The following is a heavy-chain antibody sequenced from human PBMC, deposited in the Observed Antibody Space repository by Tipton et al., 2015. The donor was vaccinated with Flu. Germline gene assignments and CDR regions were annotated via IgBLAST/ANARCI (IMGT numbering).Heavy chain of an antibody. CDR1: GYTFTSYN. Sequence: QLVQSGAEVKKPGASVKVSCKASGYTFTSYNIHWVRQAPGQGLEWMGIIYPAGGGVSYAQKFQGRVIMTRDKSTGTVYMELSSLRSEDTAMYYCARDKGGGTYTFDAWGQGTMVTVSS. D-gene: IGHD1-1*01. V-gene: IGHV1-46*01. CDR2: IYPAGGGV. CDR3: ARDKGGGTYTFDA. J-gene: IGHJ3*01.